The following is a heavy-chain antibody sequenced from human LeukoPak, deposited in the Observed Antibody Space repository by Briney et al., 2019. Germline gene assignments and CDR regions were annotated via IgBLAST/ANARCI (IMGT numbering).Heavy chain of an antibody. CDR1: GGTFSSYA. Sequence: GASVKVSCKASGGTFSSYAISWVRQAPGQGLEWMGWISAYNGNTNYAQKLQGRVTMTTDTSTSTAYMELRSLRSDDTAVYYCARAFTYYYYYMDVWGKGTTVTVSS. J-gene: IGHJ6*03. CDR2: ISAYNGNT. V-gene: IGHV1-18*01. CDR3: ARAFTYYYYYMDV.